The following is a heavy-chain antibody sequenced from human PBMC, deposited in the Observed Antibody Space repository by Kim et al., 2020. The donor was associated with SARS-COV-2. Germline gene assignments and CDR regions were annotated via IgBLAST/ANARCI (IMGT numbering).Heavy chain of an antibody. CDR3: ATIGRSTNSSGWYPIEYFQH. CDR1: GGTFSSYT. V-gene: IGHV1-69*02. Sequence: SVKVSCKASGGTFSSYTISWVRQAPGQGLEWMGRIIPILGIANYAQKFQGRVTITADKSTSTAYMELSSLRSEDTAVYYCATIGRSTNSSGWYPIEYFQHWGQGTLVTVSS. CDR2: IIPILGIA. J-gene: IGHJ1*01. D-gene: IGHD6-19*01.